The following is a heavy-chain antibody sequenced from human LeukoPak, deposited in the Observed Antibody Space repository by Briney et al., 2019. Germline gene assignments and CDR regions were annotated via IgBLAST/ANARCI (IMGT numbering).Heavy chain of an antibody. J-gene: IGHJ4*02. V-gene: IGHV3-74*01. CDR2: INRDGSRT. D-gene: IGHD5-12*01. CDR1: GFTFSNYA. CDR3: ARGTGYELLDY. Sequence: GGSLRLSCAASGFTFSNYAFHWVRQAPGKGLVWVSRINRDGSRTNYADSVKGRFTISRDNAKNTLYLQMNSLRAEDTAVYYCARGTGYELLDYWGQGTLVTVSS.